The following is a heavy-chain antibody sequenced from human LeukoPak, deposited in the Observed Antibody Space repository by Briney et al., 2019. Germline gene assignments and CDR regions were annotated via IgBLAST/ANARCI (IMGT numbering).Heavy chain of an antibody. D-gene: IGHD6-19*01. V-gene: IGHV3-23*01. CDR3: AKDSSGWYTFDY. Sequence: AGGSLSLSCAASGFTFSSYAMSWVRQAPGKGLEWVSAISGSGGSTYYADSVKGRFTISRDNSKNTLYLQMNSLRAEDTAVYYCAKDSSGWYTFDYWGQGTLVTVSS. CDR2: ISGSGGST. CDR1: GFTFSSYA. J-gene: IGHJ4*02.